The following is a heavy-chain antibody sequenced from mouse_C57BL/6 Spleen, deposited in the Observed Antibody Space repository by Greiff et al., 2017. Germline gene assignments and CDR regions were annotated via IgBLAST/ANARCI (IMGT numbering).Heavy chain of an antibody. J-gene: IGHJ4*01. D-gene: IGHD2-1*01. CDR2: IWSGGST. Sequence: QVQLQQSGPGLVQPSQSLSITCTVSGFSLTSYGVHWVRQSPGKGLEWLGVIWSGGSTDYNAAFISRLSISKDNSKIQVFFKMNSLQAADSAIDYGARDGNYRYAMDYWGQGTSVTVSS. V-gene: IGHV2-2*01. CDR3: ARDGNYRYAMDY. CDR1: GFSLTSYG.